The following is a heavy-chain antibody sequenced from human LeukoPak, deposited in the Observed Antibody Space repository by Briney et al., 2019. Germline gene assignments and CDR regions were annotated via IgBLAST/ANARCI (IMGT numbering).Heavy chain of an antibody. V-gene: IGHV1-2*02. J-gene: IGHJ3*01. CDR3: ARDSVDQGFDL. D-gene: IGHD2-2*01. Sequence: ASVKLSCKASGYSFTGNYINWVRQAPGQRLEWMGWINTNSSGTNSAQHFKGRVTMTRDTSISTAYMELSSLTSDATAMYYCARDSVDQGFDLWGQGTMVTVSS. CDR2: INTNSSGT. CDR1: GYSFTGNY.